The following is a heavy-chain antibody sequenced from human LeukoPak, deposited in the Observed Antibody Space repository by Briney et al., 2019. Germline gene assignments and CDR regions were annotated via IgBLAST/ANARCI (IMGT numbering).Heavy chain of an antibody. D-gene: IGHD5-24*01. CDR1: GGSGGSISSSNW. V-gene: IGHV4-4*02. CDR3: ARVGMATSFKYYFDY. Sequence: SETLSLTCAVSGGSGGSISSSNWWNWVRQPPGKGLEWIGYIYYSGSTNYNPSLKSRVTISVDTSKNQFSLKLSSVTAADTAVYYCARVGMATSFKYYFDYWGQGTLVTVSS. CDR2: IYYSGST. J-gene: IGHJ4*02.